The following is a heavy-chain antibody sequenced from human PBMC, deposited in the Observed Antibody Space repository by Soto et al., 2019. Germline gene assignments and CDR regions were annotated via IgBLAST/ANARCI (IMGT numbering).Heavy chain of an antibody. CDR1: GYSFTSYW. D-gene: IGHD5-12*01. Sequence: AGESLKISCKGSGYSFTSYWIGWVRQMPGKGLEWMGIIYPGDSDTRYSPSFQGQVTISADKSISTAYLQWSSLKASDTAMYYCARHTIVATDNYYYGMDVWGQGTTVTV. J-gene: IGHJ6*02. CDR3: ARHTIVATDNYYYGMDV. V-gene: IGHV5-51*01. CDR2: IYPGDSDT.